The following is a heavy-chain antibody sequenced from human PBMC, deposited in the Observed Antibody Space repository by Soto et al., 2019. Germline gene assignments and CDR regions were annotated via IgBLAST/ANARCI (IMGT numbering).Heavy chain of an antibody. V-gene: IGHV1-69*02. CDR3: ARGPVTTTLYYYYYMDV. Sequence: ASVKVSCKASGGTFSSYTISWVRQAPGQGLEWMGRIIPILGIANYAQKFQGRVTITADKSTSTAYMELSSLRSEDTAVYYCARGPVTTTLYYYYYMDVWGKGTTVTVSS. CDR2: IIPILGIA. J-gene: IGHJ6*03. D-gene: IGHD4-17*01. CDR1: GGTFSSYT.